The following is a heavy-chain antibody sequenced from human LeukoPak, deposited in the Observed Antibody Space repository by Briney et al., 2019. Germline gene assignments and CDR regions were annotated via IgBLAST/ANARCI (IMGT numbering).Heavy chain of an antibody. D-gene: IGHD2-2*01. V-gene: IGHV3-23*01. Sequence: PGGSLRLSCAASGFTFSSSAMSWVRQAPGKGLEWVSAISGSGGSTYYADSVKGRFTISRDNSKNTLYLQMNSLRAEDTAVYYCAKGREDIVVVPAALDYWGHGTLVTVSS. CDR1: GFTFSSSA. CDR2: ISGSGGST. J-gene: IGHJ4*01. CDR3: AKGREDIVVVPAALDY.